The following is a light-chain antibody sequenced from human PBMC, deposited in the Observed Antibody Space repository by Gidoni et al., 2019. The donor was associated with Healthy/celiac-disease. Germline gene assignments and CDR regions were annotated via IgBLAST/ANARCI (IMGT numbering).Light chain of an antibody. CDR3: QQSYSTLFT. CDR2: AAS. V-gene: IGKV1-39*01. CDR1: QSISSY. J-gene: IGKJ3*01. Sequence: DIQMTQSPSSLSASVGDRVTITRRASQSISSYLNWYQQKPGKAPKLLIYAASSLQSGVPSRFSGSGSGTDFTLTISSLQTEDFATYYCQQSYSTLFTFGPGTKVDIK.